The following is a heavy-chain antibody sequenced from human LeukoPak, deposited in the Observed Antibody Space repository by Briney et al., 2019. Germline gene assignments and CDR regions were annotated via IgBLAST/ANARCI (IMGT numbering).Heavy chain of an antibody. Sequence: PSETLSLTCTVSGYSISSGYYWGWIRQPPGKGLEWIGSIYHSGSTYYNPSLKSRVTISVDTSKNQFSLKLSSVTAADTAVYYCARVIYEAGLLDYWGQGTLVTVSS. CDR2: IYHSGST. D-gene: IGHD5-12*01. J-gene: IGHJ4*02. V-gene: IGHV4-38-2*02. CDR3: ARVIYEAGLLDY. CDR1: GYSISSGYY.